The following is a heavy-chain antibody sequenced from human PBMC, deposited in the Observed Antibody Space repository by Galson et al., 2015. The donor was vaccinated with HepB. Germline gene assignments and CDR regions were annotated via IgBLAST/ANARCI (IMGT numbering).Heavy chain of an antibody. CDR2: MYYSGST. J-gene: IGHJ4*02. CDR1: GFPFSTVW. CDR3: ARWLQWPPYYFDY. Sequence: LRLSCAVSGFPFSTVWMSWVRQAPGKGLEWIGYMYYSGSTNYNPSLKSRVTISVDTSKNQVSLKLSSVTAADTAVYYCARWLQWPPYYFDYWGQGTLVTVSS. D-gene: IGHD5-24*01. V-gene: IGHV4-59*01.